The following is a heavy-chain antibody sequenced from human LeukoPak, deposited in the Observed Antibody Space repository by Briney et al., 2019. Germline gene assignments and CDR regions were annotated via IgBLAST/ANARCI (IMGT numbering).Heavy chain of an antibody. J-gene: IGHJ4*02. CDR2: IYHSGST. CDR3: ARSSGTEGDS. D-gene: IGHD3-10*01. CDR1: GGSLSSDGYS. Sequence: SQTLSLTCAVSGGSLSSDGYSRSWIRQPPGKGLEWIGYIYHSGSTFYNPSLKTRVPISVDTPKTHFSLKLSSVTAAATAVYSCARSSGTEGDSWGQGNLVTVSS. V-gene: IGHV4-30-2*01.